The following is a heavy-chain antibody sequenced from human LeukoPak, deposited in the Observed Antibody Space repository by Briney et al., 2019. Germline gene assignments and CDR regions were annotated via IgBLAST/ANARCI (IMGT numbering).Heavy chain of an antibody. CDR3: AKDAVFGVVINYYYMDV. D-gene: IGHD3-3*01. CDR2: ISGSGGST. Sequence: GGSLRLSCAASGFTFSSYAMSWVRQAPGKGLEWVSAISGSGGSTYYADSVKGRFTISRDNSKNTLYLQMNSLRAEDTAAYYCAKDAVFGVVINYYYMDVWGKGTTVTVSS. CDR1: GFTFSSYA. J-gene: IGHJ6*03. V-gene: IGHV3-23*01.